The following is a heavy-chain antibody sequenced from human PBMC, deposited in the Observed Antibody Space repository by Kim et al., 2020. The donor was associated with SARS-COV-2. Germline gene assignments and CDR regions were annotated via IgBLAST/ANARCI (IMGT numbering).Heavy chain of an antibody. J-gene: IGHJ4*02. CDR1: GVSMRNYY. Sequence: SETLSLTCTVSGVSMRNYYWSYIRQAPGRGLGWIGYIYDSGTFNYNPSLSSRVVMSVDTSKNQLSLNLTSVTAADTAVYYCARASSYGASIDYWGQGTLVTVSS. D-gene: IGHD3-16*01. CDR3: ARASSYGASIDY. V-gene: IGHV4-59*01. CDR2: IYDSGTF.